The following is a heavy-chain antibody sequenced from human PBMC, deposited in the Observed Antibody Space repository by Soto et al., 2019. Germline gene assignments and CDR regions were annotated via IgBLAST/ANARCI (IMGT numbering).Heavy chain of an antibody. CDR1: GGSIRSYY. J-gene: IGHJ6*02. V-gene: IGHV4-59*01. D-gene: IGHD3-3*01. CDR2: IFHSGSP. Sequence: SETLSLTCSISGGSIRSYYWSWFRQPPGKGLEWIGNIFHSGSPTYNPSLKSRVTISVDTSKNQFSLKLSSVTAADTAVYYCDREYYDFWSGAPHYYGMDVWGQGTTVTVSS. CDR3: DREYYDFWSGAPHYYGMDV.